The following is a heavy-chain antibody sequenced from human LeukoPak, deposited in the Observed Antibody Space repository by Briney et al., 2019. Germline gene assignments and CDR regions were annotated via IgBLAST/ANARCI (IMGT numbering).Heavy chain of an antibody. V-gene: IGHV7-4-1*02. CDR2: INTNTGNP. CDR1: GCTFTSYA. Sequence: ASVKVSCKASGCTFTSYAMNWVRQAPGQGLEWMGWINTNTGNPTYAQGFTGRFVFSLDTSVSTAYLQISSLKAEDTAVYYCARPYDYGDYWDAFDIWGQGTMVTVSS. CDR3: ARPYDYGDYWDAFDI. D-gene: IGHD4-17*01. J-gene: IGHJ3*02.